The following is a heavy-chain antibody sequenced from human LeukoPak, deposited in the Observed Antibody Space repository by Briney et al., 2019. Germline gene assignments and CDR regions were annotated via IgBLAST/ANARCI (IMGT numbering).Heavy chain of an antibody. J-gene: IGHJ4*02. D-gene: IGHD3-3*01. CDR3: AKDRSPYDFWSGLVR. Sequence: GGSLRLSCAASGFTFSSYAMSWVRQAPRKGLEWVSAISGSGGSTYYADSVKGRFTISRDNSKNTLYLQMNSLRAEDTAVYYCAKDRSPYDFWSGLVRWGQGTLVTVSS. CDR1: GFTFSSYA. CDR2: ISGSGGST. V-gene: IGHV3-23*01.